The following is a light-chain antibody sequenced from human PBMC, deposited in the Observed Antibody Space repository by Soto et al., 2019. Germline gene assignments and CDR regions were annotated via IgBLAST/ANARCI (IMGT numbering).Light chain of an antibody. CDR3: LQHNSYPRT. CDR2: AAS. CDR1: QAITND. Sequence: DIQMTQSPSSLSASVGDRVTITCRASQAITNDLSWYQQKPGEPPKRLIYAASTSHSGVPSRFSGSGSGTEFTLTLSSLQPEDFATYFCLQHNSYPRTFGQGTNVEIK. V-gene: IGKV1-17*01. J-gene: IGKJ1*01.